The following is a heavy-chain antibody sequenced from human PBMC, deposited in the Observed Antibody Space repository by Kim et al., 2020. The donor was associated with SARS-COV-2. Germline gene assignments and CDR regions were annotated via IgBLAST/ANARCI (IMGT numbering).Heavy chain of an antibody. CDR2: TYYSGVT. Sequence: SETLSLTCSVSGGSMNRDDSCWSWIRQSPGKCLEWIGYTYYSGVTLYNPSLKSRLTISVDKSNNQFSLTLSSVTAADTAVYYCARTRENYDSWYDPWGPGTPVTVSS. D-gene: IGHD3-9*01. J-gene: IGHJ5*02. CDR1: GGSMNRDDSC. CDR3: ARTRENYDSWYDP. V-gene: IGHV4-30-4*02.